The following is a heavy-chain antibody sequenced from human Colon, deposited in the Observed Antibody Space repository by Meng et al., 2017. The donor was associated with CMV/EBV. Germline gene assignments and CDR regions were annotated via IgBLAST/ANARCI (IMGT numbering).Heavy chain of an antibody. Sequence: ASVKVSCKASGYTFTANYYLHWVRQAPGQGLEWMGWINPNSGGTKFAQRFQGRVTMTRDTSIDTAYMELSGLTSDDTAVYYCATTPRNRGTYYVYWGQGTLVTVSS. V-gene: IGHV1-2*02. J-gene: IGHJ4*02. D-gene: IGHD1-26*01. CDR1: GYTFTANYY. CDR2: INPNSGGT. CDR3: ATTPRNRGTYYVY.